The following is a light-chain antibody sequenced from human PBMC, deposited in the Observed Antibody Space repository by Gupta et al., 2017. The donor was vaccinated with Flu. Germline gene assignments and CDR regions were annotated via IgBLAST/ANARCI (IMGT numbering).Light chain of an antibody. V-gene: IGKV1-17*01. CDR1: QGVWKY. Sequence: DIQMTQSPSPLSASAGDRVTITCRASQGVWKYLGWYQQKPGKAPKVLIYAASNLEAGVPSRFSGSGSGTEFTLTISSLQPEDFATYYCQQHNSYPLIFGGGTKMQI. CDR2: AAS. CDR3: QQHNSYPLI. J-gene: IGKJ4*01.